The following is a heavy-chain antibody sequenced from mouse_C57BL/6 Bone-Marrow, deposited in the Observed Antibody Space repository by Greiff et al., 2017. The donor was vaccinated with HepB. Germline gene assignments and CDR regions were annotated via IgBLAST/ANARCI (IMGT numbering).Heavy chain of an antibody. CDR3: ARHYDYDGAMDY. J-gene: IGHJ4*01. D-gene: IGHD2-4*01. Sequence: EVQRVESGPGLVKPSQSLSLTCSVTGYSITSGYYWNWIRQFPGNKLEWMGYISYDGSNNYNPSLKNRISITRDTSKNQFFLKLNSVTTEDTATYYCARHYDYDGAMDYWGQGTSVTVSS. CDR1: GYSITSGYY. CDR2: ISYDGSN. V-gene: IGHV3-6*01.